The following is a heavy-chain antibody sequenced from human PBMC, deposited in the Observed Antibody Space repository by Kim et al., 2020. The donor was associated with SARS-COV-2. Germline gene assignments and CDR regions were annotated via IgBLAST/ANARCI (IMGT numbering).Heavy chain of an antibody. Sequence: GGSLRLSCSTSGFSFDDYAMHWVRRAPGKGLEWVSLISGDGGATYYADSVKGRFTISRDNGKGSLFLQMSSLTTEDTAMYYCAKEQLRYFDRDSGNWGQGTLVTVSP. J-gene: IGHJ4*02. CDR3: AKEQLRYFDRDSGN. V-gene: IGHV3-43*02. CDR2: ISGDGGAT. CDR1: GFSFDDYA. D-gene: IGHD3-9*01.